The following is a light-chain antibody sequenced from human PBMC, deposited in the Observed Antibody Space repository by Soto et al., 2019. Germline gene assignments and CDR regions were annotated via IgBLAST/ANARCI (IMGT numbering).Light chain of an antibody. V-gene: IGLV2-14*03. CDR1: SSDVGGYNF. Sequence: QSALTQPASVSGSPGQSITISCTGTSSDVGGYNFVSWYQHHPGKAPKVMIYDVTNRPSGVSNRFSGSKSGNTASLTISGLQAEDEDDYYCSSYTGSSTLVVFGGGTKLTVL. CDR2: DVT. J-gene: IGLJ2*01. CDR3: SSYTGSSTLVV.